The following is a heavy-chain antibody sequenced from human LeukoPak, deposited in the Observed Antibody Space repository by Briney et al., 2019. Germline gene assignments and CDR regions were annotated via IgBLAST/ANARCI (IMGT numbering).Heavy chain of an antibody. CDR2: NNSEVRSK. J-gene: IGHJ5*02. D-gene: IGHD6-19*01. V-gene: IGHV3-74*01. CDR3: AREDGYSSGWYGISWFDP. Sequence: AGGSLKLSCAPSGFTFSSYWMHGVRQAPGKGLVGVSRNNSEVRSKSYADSVKGRFTISRDNAKNTLYLQLTSLRAEDTAVYYVAREDGYSSGWYGISWFDPWGEGALVTVS. CDR1: GFTFSSYW.